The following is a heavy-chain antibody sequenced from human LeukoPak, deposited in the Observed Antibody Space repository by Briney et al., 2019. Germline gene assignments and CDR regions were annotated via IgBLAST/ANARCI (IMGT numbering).Heavy chain of an antibody. V-gene: IGHV3-23*01. CDR1: GFTLSSYE. CDR2: IDYSGGST. CDR3: TRSSGWYGVS. Sequence: GGSLRLSCTASGFTLSSYEMSWIRQAPGKGLEWVSSIDYSGGSTFYADSVKGRFTISRDNSKNTLYLQLNSLRGDDTAVYYCTRSSGWYGVSWGQGTLVTVSS. J-gene: IGHJ4*02. D-gene: IGHD6-19*01.